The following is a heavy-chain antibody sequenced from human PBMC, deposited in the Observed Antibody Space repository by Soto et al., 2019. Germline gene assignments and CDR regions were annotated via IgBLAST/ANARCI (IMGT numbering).Heavy chain of an antibody. D-gene: IGHD3-3*01. CDR1: GGSFSGYY. CDR2: INHSGST. J-gene: IGHJ4*02. CDR3: ARGIFGVVINFDY. V-gene: IGHV4-34*01. Sequence: QVQLQQWGAGLLKPSETLSLTCAVYGGSFSGYYWSWIRQPPGKGLEWIGEINHSGSTNYNPSLKSRVTISVDTSTNQFSLKLSSVTAADTAVYYCARGIFGVVINFDYWGQGTLVTVSS.